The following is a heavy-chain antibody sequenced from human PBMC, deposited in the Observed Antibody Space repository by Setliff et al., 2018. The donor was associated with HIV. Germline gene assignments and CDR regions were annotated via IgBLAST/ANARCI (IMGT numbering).Heavy chain of an antibody. CDR2: VLYNGGT. Sequence: PSETLSLTCTIYGGSFSGNHWSWIRQSPGNGLEWIGEVLYNGGTRYNPSLENRVSMSVDTSKNQFSLKLLSVTAADTAVFYCARLTTTYYYDSSAYYHPVWGQGTLVTVSS. J-gene: IGHJ4*02. CDR1: GGSFSGNH. V-gene: IGHV4-34*12. D-gene: IGHD3-22*01. CDR3: ARLTTTYYYDSSAYYHPV.